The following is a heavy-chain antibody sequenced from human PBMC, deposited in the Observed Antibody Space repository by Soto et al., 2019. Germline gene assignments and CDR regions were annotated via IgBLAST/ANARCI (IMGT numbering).Heavy chain of an antibody. J-gene: IGHJ4*02. CDR1: GFTFSSYW. D-gene: IGHD6-19*01. CDR3: ASSHASGWYMGHFDY. V-gene: IGHV3-7*03. CDR2: IKQDGSEK. Sequence: GGSLRLSCAASGFTFSSYWMSWVRQAPGKGLEWVANIKQDGSEKYYVDSVKGRFTISRDNAKNSLYLQMNSLRAEDTAVYYCASSHASGWYMGHFDYWGQGTLVIVSS.